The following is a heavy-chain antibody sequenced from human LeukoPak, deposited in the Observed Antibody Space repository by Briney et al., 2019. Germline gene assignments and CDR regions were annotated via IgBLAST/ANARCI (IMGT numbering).Heavy chain of an antibody. J-gene: IGHJ4*02. Sequence: SETLSLTCAVYGGXFSGYYCSWIRQPPGKGLEWIGEINHSGSTNYNPSLKSRVTISVDTSKNQFSLKLSSVTAADTAVYYCAYDILTGYYDYWGQGTLVTVSS. D-gene: IGHD3-9*01. V-gene: IGHV4-34*01. CDR3: AYDILTGYYDY. CDR2: INHSGST. CDR1: GGXFSGYY.